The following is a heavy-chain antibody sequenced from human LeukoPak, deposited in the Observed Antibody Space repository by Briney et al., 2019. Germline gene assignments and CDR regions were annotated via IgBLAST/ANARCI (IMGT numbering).Heavy chain of an antibody. CDR1: GGSISSSSYY. D-gene: IGHD4-23*01. J-gene: IGHJ4*02. CDR2: IYYSGST. V-gene: IGHV4-30-4*01. Sequence: PSETLSLTCTVSGGSISSSSYYWSWIRQPPGKGLEWIGYIYYSGSTYYNPSLKSRVTISVDTSKNQFSLKLSSVTAADTAVYYCARTGDDYGGNGVDYWGQGTLVTVSS. CDR3: ARTGDDYGGNGVDY.